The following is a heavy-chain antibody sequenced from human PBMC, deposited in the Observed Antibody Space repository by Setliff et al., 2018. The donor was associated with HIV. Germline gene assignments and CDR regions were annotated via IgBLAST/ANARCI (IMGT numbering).Heavy chain of an antibody. V-gene: IGHV4-39*01. CDR3: ARGARLLAGYSDRWDYYYMAV. CDR1: GGSISSSSYY. Sequence: NPSETLSLTCTVSGGSISSSSYYWGWIRQPPGKGLEWIGSIYYSGRTYYNPSLKSRVTISVDTSKNQFSLKLSSVTAADTAVYYCARGARLLAGYSDRWDYYYMAVWGKGTTVTVSS. D-gene: IGHD6-13*01. CDR2: IYYSGRT. J-gene: IGHJ6*03.